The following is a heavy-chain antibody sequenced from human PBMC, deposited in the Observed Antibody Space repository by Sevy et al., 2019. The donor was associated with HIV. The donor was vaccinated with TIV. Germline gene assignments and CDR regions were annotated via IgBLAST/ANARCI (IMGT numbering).Heavy chain of an antibody. CDR1: GITFKNYA. CDR2: IFGSGGTT. V-gene: IGHV3-23*01. D-gene: IGHD3-22*01. CDR3: AGWRFDSSRSFDAFDI. J-gene: IGHJ3*02. Sequence: GGYLRLSCAASGITFKNYAMNWVRQAPGKGLNRVSSIFGSGGTTYYADSVRGRFTISRDTSKNTLFLQMNSLRTEDTALYYCAGWRFDSSRSFDAFDIWGQGTMVPVSS.